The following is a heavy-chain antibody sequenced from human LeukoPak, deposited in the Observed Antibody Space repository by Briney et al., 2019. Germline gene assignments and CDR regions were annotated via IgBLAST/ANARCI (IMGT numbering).Heavy chain of an antibody. CDR3: AREAYDYGDYFPDY. D-gene: IGHD4-17*01. CDR2: INSDGSST. Sequence: GGSLRLSCAASGFTFSSYWMSWVRQAPGKGLVWVSRINSDGSSTSYADSVKGRFTISRDNAKNTLYLQMNSLRAEDTAVYYCAREAYDYGDYFPDYWGQGTLVTVSS. J-gene: IGHJ4*02. CDR1: GFTFSSYW. V-gene: IGHV3-74*01.